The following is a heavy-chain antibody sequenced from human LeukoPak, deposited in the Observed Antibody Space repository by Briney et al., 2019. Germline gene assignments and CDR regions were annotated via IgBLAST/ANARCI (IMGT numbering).Heavy chain of an antibody. CDR1: GGSFSGYY. D-gene: IGHD3-22*01. Sequence: PSETLSLTCAVYGGSFSGYYWSWVRQPPGKGLEWIGEINHSGSTNYYPSLKRRGTISVDTSKNQLSLKLSSVTAADTAVYYCARGDSSGYRYWGQGTLVTVSS. J-gene: IGHJ4*02. V-gene: IGHV4-34*01. CDR3: ARGDSSGYRY. CDR2: INHSGST.